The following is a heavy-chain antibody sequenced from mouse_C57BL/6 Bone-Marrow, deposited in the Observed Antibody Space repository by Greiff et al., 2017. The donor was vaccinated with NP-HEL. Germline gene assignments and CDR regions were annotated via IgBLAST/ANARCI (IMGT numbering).Heavy chain of an antibody. J-gene: IGHJ3*01. V-gene: IGHV1-18*01. CDR1: GYTFTDYN. CDR3: AREGGNPRFAY. Sequence: VQLQQSGPELVKPGASVKIPCKASGYTFTDYNMDWVKQSHGKSLEWIGDINPNNGGTIYNQKFKGKATLTVDKSSSTAYMELRSLTSEDTAVYYCAREGGNPRFAYWGQGTLVTVSA. CDR2: INPNNGGT.